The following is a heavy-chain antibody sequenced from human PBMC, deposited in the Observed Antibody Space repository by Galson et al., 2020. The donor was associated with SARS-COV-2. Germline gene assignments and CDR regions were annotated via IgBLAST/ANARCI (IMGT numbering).Heavy chain of an antibody. D-gene: IGHD3-22*01. CDR1: GGSFGGYY. CDR3: ARATDYYDTIL. J-gene: IGHJ1*01. V-gene: IGHV4-34*01. CDR2: ITHSGDT. Sequence: SETLSLTCAVSGGSFGGYYWSWIRQPPGKGLEWIGEITHSGDTHYNTSLRSRVTMSSDTSKSQFSLRLSSVTAADTAVYYCARATDYYDTILWGQGTLVTVSS.